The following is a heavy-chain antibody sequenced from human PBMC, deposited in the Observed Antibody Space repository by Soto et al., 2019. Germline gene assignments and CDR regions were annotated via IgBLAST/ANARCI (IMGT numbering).Heavy chain of an antibody. CDR2: IKGDGGAT. V-gene: IGHV3-23*01. J-gene: IGHJ3*01. D-gene: IGHD2-21*01. CDR1: GFTLSDYD. Sequence: DVHLLESGGGLVQPGGSLRLSCVASGFTLSDYDMGWVRQAPGKGLEWVSLIKGDGGATYYARSLEGRLTISRDTSENTLYLQMTSLRVEDTALCCCAKVRRGGEYPAFALWGQGTLVTVSS. CDR3: AKVRRGGEYPAFAL.